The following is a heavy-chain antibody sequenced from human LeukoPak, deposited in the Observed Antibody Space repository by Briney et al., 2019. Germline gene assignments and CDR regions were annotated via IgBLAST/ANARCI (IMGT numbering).Heavy chain of an antibody. CDR1: GFTVSSNY. CDR2: IYSGGNT. J-gene: IGHJ4*02. CDR3: ARMYDSSGYAIDY. V-gene: IGHV3-53*01. Sequence: GGSLRLPCAASGFTVSSNYMSWVRQAPGKGLEWVSVIYSGGNTYYADSVKGRFTISRDNSKNTLYLQMNSLRAEDTAVYYCARMYDSSGYAIDYWGQGTLVTVSS. D-gene: IGHD3-22*01.